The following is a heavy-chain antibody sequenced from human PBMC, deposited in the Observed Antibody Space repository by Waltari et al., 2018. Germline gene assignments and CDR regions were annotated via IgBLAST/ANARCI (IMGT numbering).Heavy chain of an antibody. CDR3: TKDSGASLVTSFVDS. CDR2: LNWNGDTT. D-gene: IGHD4-4*01. V-gene: IGHV3-9*01. CDR1: GFLFFDYA. J-gene: IGHJ5*01. Sequence: EVHLVESGGGLVHPGRSMSLSCAASGFLFFDYALHWVRQFPWKGLEWVSGLNWNGDTTGYADSVKGRFTISRDNAKNSLFLQMDSLTPEDTAVYYCTKDSGASLVTSFVDSWGHGTLVTVSS.